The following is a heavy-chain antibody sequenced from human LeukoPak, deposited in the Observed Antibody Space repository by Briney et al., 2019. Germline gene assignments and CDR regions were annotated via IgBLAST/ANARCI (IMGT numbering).Heavy chain of an antibody. CDR2: ISYSGST. V-gene: IGHV4-59*01. D-gene: IGHD6-13*01. J-gene: IGHJ4*02. CDR3: ARGGWAAAASMYYFDY. Sequence: KPSETLSLTCTVSGGSISSYFWSWFRQPPGKGLEWIGYISYSGSTNYNPSLKSRVTISVDTSKNQFSLKLSSVTAAGTAVYYCARGGWAAAASMYYFDYWGQGTLVTVSS. CDR1: GGSISSYF.